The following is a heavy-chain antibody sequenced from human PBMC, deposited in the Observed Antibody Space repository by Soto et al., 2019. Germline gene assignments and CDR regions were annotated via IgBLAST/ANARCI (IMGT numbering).Heavy chain of an antibody. D-gene: IGHD1-1*01. CDR3: VSELKYLRVTGSSCTS. CDR2: ISGNHGAR. V-gene: IGHV1-18*04. CDR1: CTTFANFG. J-gene: IGHJ5*02. Sequence: AAVLGPYNASCTTFANFGISWVEQAPGDGLKWMGWISGNHGARNFALKVQDRITMTRDTSTGGASLTLRSLTSDDTGIYYGVSELKYLRVTGSSCTSWGQGTVVIVCS.